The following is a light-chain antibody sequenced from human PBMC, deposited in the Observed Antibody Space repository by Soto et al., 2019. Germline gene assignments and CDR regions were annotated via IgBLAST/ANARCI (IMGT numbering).Light chain of an antibody. V-gene: IGLV2-14*01. J-gene: IGLJ3*02. CDR3: SSYTRSSTLV. Sequence: QSVLTQPASVSGSPGQSITISCTGSTSDVGAYNYVSWYQQYPGKAPKLIIYEVTKRPSGTSDRFFGSQSGNTASLAISGLQADDEADYYCSSYTRSSTLVFGGGTKLTVL. CDR2: EVT. CDR1: TSDVGAYNY.